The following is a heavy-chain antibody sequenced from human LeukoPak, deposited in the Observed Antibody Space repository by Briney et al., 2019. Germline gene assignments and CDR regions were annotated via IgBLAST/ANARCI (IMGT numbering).Heavy chain of an antibody. Sequence: GESLMISCKCSGYSFTTYWIGWVRQMPAKSLEWMGIIYPGESDTRYSPSFQGQVTISADRSINTAYLQWSSLKASDTAMYYCARHWVATTLSDAVDIWGQGTMVTVSS. CDR1: GYSFTTYW. D-gene: IGHD2-15*01. V-gene: IGHV5-51*01. J-gene: IGHJ3*02. CDR3: ARHWVATTLSDAVDI. CDR2: IYPGESDT.